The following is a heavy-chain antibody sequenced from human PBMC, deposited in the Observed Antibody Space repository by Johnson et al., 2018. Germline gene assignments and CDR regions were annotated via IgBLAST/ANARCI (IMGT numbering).Heavy chain of an antibody. V-gene: IGHV4-59*01. CDR3: SRSYYDIVTGYHYYYYGMDV. J-gene: IGHJ6*02. Sequence: QVQLQESGPGLVKPSETLSLTCTVSGGSISSYYWSWIRQPPGKGLEWIGYIYYSGSTNYNPSLKSRVTITVDTSKNQFSLKLSPVTAADPAVYYLSRSYYDIVTGYHYYYYGMDVWGQGTTVTVSS. D-gene: IGHD3-9*01. CDR1: GGSISSYY. CDR2: IYYSGST.